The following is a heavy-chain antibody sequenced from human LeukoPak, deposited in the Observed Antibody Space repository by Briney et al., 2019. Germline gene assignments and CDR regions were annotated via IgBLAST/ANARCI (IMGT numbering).Heavy chain of an antibody. CDR3: ARDLSSRGYTYGTPAFTFDI. Sequence: GSLRLSCAASGFTFSSYSMDWVRQAPGKGLEWVSYISDTSSSIYYADSLKGRFTISRDNAKNSLSLLMNSLRAEDTAVYYCARDLSSRGYTYGTPAFTFDIWGQGTMVTVSS. V-gene: IGHV3-48*01. CDR1: GFTFSSYS. D-gene: IGHD5-18*01. CDR2: ISDTSSSI. J-gene: IGHJ3*02.